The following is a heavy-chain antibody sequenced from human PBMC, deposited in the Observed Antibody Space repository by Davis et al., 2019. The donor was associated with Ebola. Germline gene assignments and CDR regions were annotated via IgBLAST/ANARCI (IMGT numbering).Heavy chain of an antibody. CDR3: ASRPQYYYGMDV. CDR1: GGSISSSNW. J-gene: IGHJ6*02. Sequence: MPSETLSLTCAVSGGSISSSNWWSWVRQPPGKGLEWIGEINHSGSTNYNPSLKSRVTISVDTSKNQFSLKLSSVTAADTAVYYCASRPQYYYGMDVWGQGTTVTVSS. V-gene: IGHV4-4*02. CDR2: INHSGST.